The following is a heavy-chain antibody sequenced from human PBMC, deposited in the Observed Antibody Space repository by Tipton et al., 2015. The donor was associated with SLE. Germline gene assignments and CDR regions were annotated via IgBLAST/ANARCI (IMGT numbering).Heavy chain of an antibody. D-gene: IGHD6-6*01. CDR1: GYSISSGYY. CDR3: AREGYSSSSVYYYMDV. J-gene: IGHJ6*03. Sequence: LRLSCTVSGYSISSGYYWGWIRQPPGKGLEWIGSIYHSGSTYYNPSLKSRVTISVDTSKNQFSLKLSSVTAADTAVYYCAREGYSSSSVYYYMDVWGKGTTVTVSS. V-gene: IGHV4-38-2*02. CDR2: IYHSGST.